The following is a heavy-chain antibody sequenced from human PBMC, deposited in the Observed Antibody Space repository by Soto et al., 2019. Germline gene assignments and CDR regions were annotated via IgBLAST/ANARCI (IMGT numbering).Heavy chain of an antibody. J-gene: IGHJ4*02. CDR3: AKGVTAATCAWLSHFDT. CDR1: GYSFSDFY. Sequence: QVHLVQSGAEVKKPGASVRVSCKASGYSFSDFYMHWVRQAPGHGLEWVGWINPTRGGTNFAQKVQARVILTADTSTTTAYMEVRRLASDATAVYFCAKGVTAATCAWLSHFDTWGQGTLVTVSS. V-gene: IGHV1-2*02. CDR2: INPTRGGT. D-gene: IGHD2-21*02.